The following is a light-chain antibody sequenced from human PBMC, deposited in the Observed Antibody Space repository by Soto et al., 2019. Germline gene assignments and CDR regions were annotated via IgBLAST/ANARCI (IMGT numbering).Light chain of an antibody. J-gene: IGLJ1*01. CDR2: DVS. CDR1: SSDVGGYNY. CDR3: SSYTSSSTLLYV. Sequence: QSALTQPASVSGSPGQSITISCTGTSSDVGGYNYVSWYQQHPGKAPKLMIYDVSNRPSGGSNRFSGSKYGNTASLTISGLQAEDEADYYCSSYTSSSTLLYVFGTGTKLTVL. V-gene: IGLV2-14*01.